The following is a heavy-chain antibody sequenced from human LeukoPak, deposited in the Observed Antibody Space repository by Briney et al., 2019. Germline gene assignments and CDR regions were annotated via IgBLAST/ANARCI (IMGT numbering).Heavy chain of an antibody. CDR1: GGSISSYY. CDR2: IYYSGST. D-gene: IGHD6-25*01. Sequence: SETLSLTCTVSGGSISSYYWSWIRQPPGKGLEWIGYIYYSGSTNYNPSLKSRVTISVDTSKNQFSLKLSSVTAADTAVYYCARPRRQRNWFDPWGQGTLVTVSS. CDR3: ARPRRQRNWFDP. J-gene: IGHJ5*02. V-gene: IGHV4-59*08.